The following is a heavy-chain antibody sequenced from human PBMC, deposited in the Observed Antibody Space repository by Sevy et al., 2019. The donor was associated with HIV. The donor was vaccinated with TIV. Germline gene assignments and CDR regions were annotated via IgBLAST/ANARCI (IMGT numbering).Heavy chain of an antibody. V-gene: IGHV1-46*01. J-gene: IGHJ5*02. CDR1: GYTFTSYY. Sequence: ASVKVSCKASGYTFTSYYVHWVRQAPGQGLEWMGIINPSGDSMTDAQKFQGRVTMTTDTSTSPAYMELRSLRSDDTAVYYCARWASIAARPIENWFDPWGQGTLVTVSS. CDR3: ARWASIAARPIENWFDP. CDR2: INPSGDSM. D-gene: IGHD6-6*01.